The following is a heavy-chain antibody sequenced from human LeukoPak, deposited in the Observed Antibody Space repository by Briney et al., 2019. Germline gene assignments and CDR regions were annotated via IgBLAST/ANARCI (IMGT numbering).Heavy chain of an antibody. V-gene: IGHV3-30*04. J-gene: IGHJ4*02. CDR3: AKEAHRYRSGYSSSWFDY. Sequence: GGSLRLSCAASGFTFSSYAMHWVRQAPGKGLEWVAVISYDGSNKYYADSVKGRFTISRDNSKNTLYLQMNSLRAEDTAVYYCAKEAHRYRSGYSSSWFDYWGQGTLVTVSS. CDR1: GFTFSSYA. CDR2: ISYDGSNK. D-gene: IGHD6-13*01.